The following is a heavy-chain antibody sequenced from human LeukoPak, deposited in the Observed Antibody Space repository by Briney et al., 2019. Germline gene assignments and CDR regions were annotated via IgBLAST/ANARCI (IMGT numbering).Heavy chain of an antibody. CDR2: IKDDGSTT. D-gene: IGHD4-23*01. CDR1: GFTFGGRL. V-gene: IGHV3-74*01. Sequence: GGSLRLSCAVSGFTFGGRLMHWVRQAPGKGLVWVALIKDDGSTTNYADSVKGRFTISRDNAKNSLYLQMSSLRAEDTAIYYCARDRGTYGGNEDAFDIWGQGTMVTVSS. CDR3: ARDRGTYGGNEDAFDI. J-gene: IGHJ3*02.